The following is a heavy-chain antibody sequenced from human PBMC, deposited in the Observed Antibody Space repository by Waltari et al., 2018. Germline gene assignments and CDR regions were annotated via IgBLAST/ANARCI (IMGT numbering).Heavy chain of an antibody. V-gene: IGHV3-48*03. CDR3: ATDVSGWVDFEH. J-gene: IGHJ4*02. Sequence: EVQLVESGGDMVHPGGSLRPSCVVHGLHFMNYEMDWVRQAPGKGLEWISYIGTSAGDIYYAESVKGRFTISRDNVKNSLYLQMNSLRVEDTAVYYCATDVSGWVDFEHWGRGTLVTVSS. D-gene: IGHD6-19*01. CDR2: IGTSAGDI. CDR1: GLHFMNYE.